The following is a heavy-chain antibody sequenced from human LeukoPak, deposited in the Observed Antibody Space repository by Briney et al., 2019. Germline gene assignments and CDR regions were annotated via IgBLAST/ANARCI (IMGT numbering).Heavy chain of an antibody. CDR3: ARSELYDSSGYYYEYGMDV. CDR1: GGSISSGGYY. CDR2: IYYSGST. Sequence: PSQTLSLTCTVSGGSISSGGYYWSCIRQHPGKGLEWIGYIYYSGSTYYNPSLKSRVTISVDTSKNQFSLKLSSVTAADTAVYYCARSELYDSSGYYYEYGMDVWGQGTTVTVPS. J-gene: IGHJ6*02. D-gene: IGHD3-22*01. V-gene: IGHV4-31*03.